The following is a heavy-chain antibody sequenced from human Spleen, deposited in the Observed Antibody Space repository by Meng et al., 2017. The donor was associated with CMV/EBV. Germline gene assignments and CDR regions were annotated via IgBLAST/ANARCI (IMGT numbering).Heavy chain of an antibody. Sequence: QVQLQQSGPGLVXXXXXLXLTXAXPGDSVSSNSAAWNWIRQSPSRGLEWLGRTYYRSKWYNDYAVSVKSRITINPDTSKNQFSLQLNSVTPEDTAVYYCARGRYFDLLWWFDPLGQLTLVPFSS. V-gene: IGHV6-1*01. J-gene: IGHJ5*02. CDR3: ARGRYFDLLWWFDP. CDR1: GDSVSSNSAA. D-gene: IGHD3-9*01. CDR2: TYYRSKWYN.